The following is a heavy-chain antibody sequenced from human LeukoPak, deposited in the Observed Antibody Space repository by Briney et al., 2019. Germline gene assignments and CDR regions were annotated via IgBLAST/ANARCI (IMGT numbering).Heavy chain of an antibody. CDR2: IRSKAYGGTT. J-gene: IGHJ4*02. D-gene: IGHD3-10*01. Sequence: PGRSLRLSCTASGFTFGDYAMSWVRQAPGKGLEWVGFIRSKAYGGTTEYAASVKGRFTISRDDSKSIAYLQMNSLKTEDTAVYYCTRDPLHYYGSGSYYHFDYWGQGTLVTVSS. CDR1: GFTFGDYA. CDR3: TRDPLHYYGSGSYYHFDY. V-gene: IGHV3-49*04.